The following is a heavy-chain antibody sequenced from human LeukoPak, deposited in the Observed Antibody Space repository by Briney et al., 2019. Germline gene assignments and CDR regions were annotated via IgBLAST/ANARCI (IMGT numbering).Heavy chain of an antibody. D-gene: IGHD5-12*01. CDR1: GNTLTGYY. V-gene: IGHV7-4-1*02. Sequence: ASVNVSCKSSGNTLTGYYLHWVRQPPGQGREWVGLINTNTGNPTYAQGFTGRFVFYLDTSVSTAYLQISSLKAEDTAVYYCARIRSGYDYGAGTLSYFDYWGQRTLVTVSS. J-gene: IGHJ4*02. CDR2: INTNTGNP. CDR3: ARIRSGYDYGAGTLSYFDY.